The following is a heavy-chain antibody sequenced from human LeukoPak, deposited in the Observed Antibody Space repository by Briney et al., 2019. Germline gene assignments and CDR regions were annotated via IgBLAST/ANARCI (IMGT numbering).Heavy chain of an antibody. Sequence: GGSLRLSCAASGFTFNTYAMNWVRQAPGKGLEWVSSISSSSSYIYYADSVRGRFTISRDNAKNSLYLQMNSLRAEDTAVYYCAGWTPPGLYGMDVWGQGTTVTVSS. D-gene: IGHD3/OR15-3a*01. CDR1: GFTFNTYA. J-gene: IGHJ6*02. CDR3: AGWTPPGLYGMDV. V-gene: IGHV3-21*01. CDR2: ISSSSSYI.